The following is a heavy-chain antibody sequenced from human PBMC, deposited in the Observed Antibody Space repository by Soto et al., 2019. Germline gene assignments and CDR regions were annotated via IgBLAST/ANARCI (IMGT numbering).Heavy chain of an antibody. D-gene: IGHD6-6*01. CDR3: ARGQSSSSAGDYYYYGMDV. Sequence: SQTLSLTCVISGDSVSSNSAAWNWIRQSPSRGLEWLGRTYYRSKWYNDYAVSVKSRITINPDTSKNQFSLQLNSVTPEDTAVYYCARGQSSSSAGDYYYYGMDVWGQGTTVTVSS. CDR2: TYYRSKWYN. J-gene: IGHJ6*02. CDR1: GDSVSSNSAA. V-gene: IGHV6-1*01.